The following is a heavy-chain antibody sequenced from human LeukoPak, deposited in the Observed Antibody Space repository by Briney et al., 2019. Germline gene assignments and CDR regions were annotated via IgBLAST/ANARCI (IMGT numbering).Heavy chain of an antibody. V-gene: IGHV3-30*02. D-gene: IGHD3-10*01. CDR2: IRYDGSNK. Sequence: GGTLRLSCAASGFTFSSYGMHWVGQAPGQGLEGVAFIRYDGSNKYYADSVKGRFTISRDNSKNTLYLQMDSLRAEDTAVYYCAGEYFDYWGQGTLVTVSS. J-gene: IGHJ4*02. CDR3: AGEYFDY. CDR1: GFTFSSYG.